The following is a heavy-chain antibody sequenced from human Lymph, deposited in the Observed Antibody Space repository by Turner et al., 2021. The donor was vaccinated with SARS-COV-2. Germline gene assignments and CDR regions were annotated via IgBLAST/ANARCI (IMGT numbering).Heavy chain of an antibody. Sequence: QVQLVQSGAEVKKPGSSVKVSCKASGGTFSKYTISWVRQAPGQGLEWMGGISPIFGTANYAQKFQGRVTITADESTTTAYMELSSLRSEDTAVYYCARDGWSGSSPAWWFDPWGQGTLVTVSS. CDR2: ISPIFGTA. J-gene: IGHJ5*02. D-gene: IGHD1-26*01. V-gene: IGHV1-69*01. CDR1: GGTFSKYT. CDR3: ARDGWSGSSPAWWFDP.